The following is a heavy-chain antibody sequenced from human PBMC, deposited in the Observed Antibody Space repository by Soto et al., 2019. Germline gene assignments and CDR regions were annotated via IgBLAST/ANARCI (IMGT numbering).Heavy chain of an antibody. CDR1: GGTFSNYG. CDR3: ASDRTSTLVDRYYSMDV. CDR2: IIPMFGTS. D-gene: IGHD1-26*01. J-gene: IGHJ6*02. Sequence: QVQLVQSGAEVKKPGSSVKVSCKASGGTFSNYGISWMRQAPGQGLEWMGGIIPMFGTSNYAQKFQSRVTITAAASTSTAYMGLSSLRSEDTAVYYCASDRTSTLVDRYYSMDVSGQGTTVTVSS. V-gene: IGHV1-69*01.